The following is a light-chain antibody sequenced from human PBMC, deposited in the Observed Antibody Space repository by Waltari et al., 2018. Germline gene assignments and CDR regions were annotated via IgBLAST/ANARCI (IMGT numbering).Light chain of an antibody. CDR1: RDIGNN. Sequence: DIQGAQAPSSLSASVGDTVTNTCQANRDIGNNLNCYHHIPGKAPKLLIYRASSLQSLIPSRFSGSGSGTHFTLTISSLQPEDFATYYCQQVNIYPYIFGQGPKVDIK. J-gene: IGKJ2*01. V-gene: IGKV1-9*01. CDR3: QQVNIYPYI. CDR2: RAS.